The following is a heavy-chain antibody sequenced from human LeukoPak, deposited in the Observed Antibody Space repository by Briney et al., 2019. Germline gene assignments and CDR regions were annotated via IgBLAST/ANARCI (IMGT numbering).Heavy chain of an antibody. D-gene: IGHD6-19*01. J-gene: IGHJ4*02. V-gene: IGHV4-39*01. CDR1: GGSIGSSNFY. CDR3: ARHRTSSGWTFDY. CDR2: ISYSGNI. Sequence: PSETLSLTCTVSGGSIGSSNFYGGWIRQSPGQGLEWIGTISYSGNIYYNPSLKSRITISAETPKNQFSLRLTSVTAADTAVYYCARHRTSSGWTFDYWGQGALVTVSS.